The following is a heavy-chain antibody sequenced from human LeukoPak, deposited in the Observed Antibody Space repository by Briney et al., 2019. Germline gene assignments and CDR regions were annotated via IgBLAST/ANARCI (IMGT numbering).Heavy chain of an antibody. CDR2: IIPIFGTA. CDR1: GGTFSSYA. V-gene: IGHV1-69*01. D-gene: IGHD1-26*01. CDR3: ARDREENSGSYYGPDYYYYMDV. J-gene: IGHJ6*03. Sequence: SVKVSCKASGGTFSSYAISWVRQAPGQGLEWMGGIIPIFGTANYAQKFQGRVTITADESTSTAYMELSSLRSEDTAVYYCARDREENSGSYYGPDYYYYMDVWGKETTVTVSS.